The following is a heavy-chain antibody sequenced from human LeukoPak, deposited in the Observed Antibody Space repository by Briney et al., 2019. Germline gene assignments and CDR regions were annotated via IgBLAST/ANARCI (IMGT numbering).Heavy chain of an antibody. J-gene: IGHJ4*02. CDR1: GFTFSGSP. CDR2: IRSKADNYAT. V-gene: IGHV3-73*01. CDR3: TQSNY. Sequence: PGGSLRLSCAASGFTFSGSPILWVRQASGKGLEWVGRIRSKADNYATAYAASVQGRCTISRDDSKNTAYLQLNSLKTEDTAVYYCTQSNYWSQGALVTVSS.